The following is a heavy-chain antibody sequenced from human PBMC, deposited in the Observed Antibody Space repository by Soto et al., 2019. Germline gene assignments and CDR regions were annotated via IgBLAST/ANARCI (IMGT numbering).Heavy chain of an antibody. V-gene: IGHV3-30*04. J-gene: IGHJ4*02. CDR3: AKDRGRYCSGGTCYLLDY. CDR2: ISYDGSSQ. CDR1: GFTFSSHA. Sequence: QVQLVESGGGVVQPGRSLRLSCAASGFTFSSHAMHWVRQAPGKGLEWVAIISYDGSSQYYADSVKGRFTISRDNSKNTXXMQMNSLRAEDTALYYCAKDRGRYCSGGTCYLLDYWGQGTLVTVSS. D-gene: IGHD2-15*01.